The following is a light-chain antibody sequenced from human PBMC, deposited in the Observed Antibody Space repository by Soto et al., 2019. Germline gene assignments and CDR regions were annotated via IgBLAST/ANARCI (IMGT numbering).Light chain of an antibody. CDR1: QSVSSN. Sequence: EIVMTQSPATLSVSPGERATLSCRASQSVSSNLAWYQQKPGQAPRLLIYGASTRATGIPARFSGSGSGTEFTRTISSLQSEDFAVYYCQQYGSSPITFGQGTRLEIK. J-gene: IGKJ5*01. V-gene: IGKV3-15*01. CDR3: QQYGSSPIT. CDR2: GAS.